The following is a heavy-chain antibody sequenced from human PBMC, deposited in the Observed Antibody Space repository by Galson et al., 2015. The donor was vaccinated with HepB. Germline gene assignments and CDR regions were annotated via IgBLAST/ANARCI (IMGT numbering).Heavy chain of an antibody. CDR2: INSDGSST. Sequence: SLRLSCAASGFTFSSYWMHWVRQAPGKGLVWVSRINSDGSSTSYADSVKGRFTISRDNAKNTLYLQMNSLRAEDTAVYYCARKRGYSYDGAFDIWGQGTMVTVSS. CDR1: GFTFSSYW. J-gene: IGHJ3*02. CDR3: ARKRGYSYDGAFDI. V-gene: IGHV3-74*01. D-gene: IGHD5-18*01.